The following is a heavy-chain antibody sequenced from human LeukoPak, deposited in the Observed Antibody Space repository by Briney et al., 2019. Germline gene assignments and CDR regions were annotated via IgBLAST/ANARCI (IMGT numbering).Heavy chain of an antibody. CDR3: ARDSGDRTVDY. CDR2: IKPDGSEK. J-gene: IGHJ4*02. Sequence: GGSLRLSCAASGFTFSSYWMSWVRQDPGKGLEWVANIKPDGSEKYYVDSVKGRFTASRDNAKNSPYLQMNSLRAEDTAVYYCARDSGDRTVDYWGQGTLVTVSS. V-gene: IGHV3-7*01. D-gene: IGHD3-10*01. CDR1: GFTFSSYW.